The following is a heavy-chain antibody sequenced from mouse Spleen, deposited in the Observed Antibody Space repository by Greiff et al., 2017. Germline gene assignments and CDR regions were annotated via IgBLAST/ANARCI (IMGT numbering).Heavy chain of an antibody. J-gene: IGHJ3*01. Sequence: EVKLQESGGDLVKPGGSLKLSCAASGFTFSSYGMSWVRQTPDKRLEWVATISSGGSYTYYPDSVKGRFTISRDNAKNTLYLQMSSLKSEDTAMYYCASPRYSNFFAYWGQGTLVTVSA. CDR1: GFTFSSYG. V-gene: IGHV5-6*01. D-gene: IGHD2-5*01. CDR3: ASPRYSNFFAY. CDR2: ISSGGSYT.